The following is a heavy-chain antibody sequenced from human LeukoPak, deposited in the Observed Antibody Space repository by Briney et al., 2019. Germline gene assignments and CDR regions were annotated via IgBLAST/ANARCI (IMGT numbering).Heavy chain of an antibody. CDR3: ARERYSSSSRARWFDP. D-gene: IGHD6-6*01. Sequence: PGGSLRLSCAASGFTFSSYAMHWVRQAPSKGLEWVAVISYDGSNKYYADSVKGRFTISRDNSKNTLYLQMNSLRAEDTAVYYCARERYSSSSRARWFDPWGQGTLVTVSS. J-gene: IGHJ5*02. CDR2: ISYDGSNK. V-gene: IGHV3-30-3*01. CDR1: GFTFSSYA.